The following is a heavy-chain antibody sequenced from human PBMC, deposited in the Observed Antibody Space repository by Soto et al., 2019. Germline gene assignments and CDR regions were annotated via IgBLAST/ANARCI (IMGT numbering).Heavy chain of an antibody. Sequence: SETLSLTCTVSGGSISSSRYYWGWIRQPPGKGLEWIGTIYYSGSTYYNPSLKSRVTISVDTSKNQFSLKLSSVTAADTAVYYCARLDYGDYTIYWGQGTLVTVSS. J-gene: IGHJ4*02. V-gene: IGHV4-39*01. D-gene: IGHD4-17*01. CDR3: ARLDYGDYTIY. CDR1: GGSISSSRYY. CDR2: IYYSGST.